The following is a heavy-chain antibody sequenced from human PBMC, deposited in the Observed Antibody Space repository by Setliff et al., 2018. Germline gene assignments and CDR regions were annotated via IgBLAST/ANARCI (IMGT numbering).Heavy chain of an antibody. D-gene: IGHD2-15*01. V-gene: IGHV1-24*01. Sequence: ASVKVSCKVSGYTLTELSRHWVRQAPGKGLEWMGGFDPEDGETIYARKFQGRVTMTEDTSTDTAYMELSSLRSEDTAVYYCARDTGYCSGGNCYSMEDYWGQGTLVTVSS. CDR2: FDPEDGET. CDR1: GYTLTELS. J-gene: IGHJ4*02. CDR3: ARDTGYCSGGNCYSMEDY.